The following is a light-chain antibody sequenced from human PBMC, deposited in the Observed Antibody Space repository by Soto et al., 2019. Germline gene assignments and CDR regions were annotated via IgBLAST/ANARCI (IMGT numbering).Light chain of an antibody. Sequence: QSALAQPSSVSGSPGQSITISCTGTSTDVGGYNYVSWYQHHPGKGPKLIIYEVSNRPSGVSDRFSGSKSGNKASLIISNLEAEDESDYYCGSYTITYTPSVFGTGTKVTVL. J-gene: IGLJ1*01. V-gene: IGLV2-14*01. CDR3: GSYTITYTPSV. CDR1: STDVGGYNY. CDR2: EVS.